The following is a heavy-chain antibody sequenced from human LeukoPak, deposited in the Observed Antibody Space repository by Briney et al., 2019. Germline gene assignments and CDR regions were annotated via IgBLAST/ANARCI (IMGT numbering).Heavy chain of an antibody. J-gene: IGHJ6*02. D-gene: IGHD3-3*01. Sequence: GGSLRLSCAASGFTFSSYAMSWVRQAPGKGLEWVSAISSGGGSTYYADSVKGRFTISRDNSESTLYLQMNSLRAEDTAAYYCAKGYDFWSGNGMDVWGQGTTVTVSS. CDR1: GFTFSSYA. CDR3: AKGYDFWSGNGMDV. V-gene: IGHV3-23*01. CDR2: ISSGGGST.